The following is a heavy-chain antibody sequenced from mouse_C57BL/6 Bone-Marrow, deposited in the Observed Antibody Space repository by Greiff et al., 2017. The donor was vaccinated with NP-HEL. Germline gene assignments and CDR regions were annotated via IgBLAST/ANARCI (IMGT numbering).Heavy chain of an antibody. D-gene: IGHD1-1*02. CDR3: ARDGGGGWFAY. J-gene: IGHJ3*01. CDR2: ISDGGSYT. CDR1: GFTFSSYA. V-gene: IGHV5-4*01. Sequence: EVKLMESGGGLVKPGGSLKLSCAASGFTFSSYAMSWVRQTPEKRLEWVATISDGGSYTYYPDNVKGRFTISRDNAKNNLYLQMSQLKSGDTAMYDCARDGGGGWFAYWGQGTLVTVSA.